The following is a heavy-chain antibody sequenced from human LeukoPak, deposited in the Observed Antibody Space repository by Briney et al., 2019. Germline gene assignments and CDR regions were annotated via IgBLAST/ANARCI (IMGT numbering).Heavy chain of an antibody. V-gene: IGHV4-59*01. Sequence: SETLSLTCTVSGGSISSYYWSWIRQPPGKGLEWIGYIYYSGSTNYNPSLKSRVTISVDTSKNQFSLKLSSVTAADTAVYYCARESYSSPTEFDYWGQGTQVTVSS. CDR3: ARESYSSPTEFDY. D-gene: IGHD6-13*01. CDR1: GGSISSYY. J-gene: IGHJ4*02. CDR2: IYYSGST.